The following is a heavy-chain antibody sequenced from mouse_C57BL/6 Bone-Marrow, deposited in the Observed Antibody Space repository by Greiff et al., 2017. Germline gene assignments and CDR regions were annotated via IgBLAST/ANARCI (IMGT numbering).Heavy chain of an antibody. V-gene: IGHV1-50*01. D-gene: IGHD2-4*01. CDR1: GYTFTSYG. CDR3: ARRGYDSY. Sequence: QVQLKQSGAELARPGASVKLSCKASGYTFTSYGISWVKQRTGQGLEWIGEIDPSDSYTNYNQKFKGKATLTVDTSSSTAYMQLSSLTSEDSAVYYCARRGYDSYWGQGTLVTVSA. CDR2: IDPSDSYT. J-gene: IGHJ3*01.